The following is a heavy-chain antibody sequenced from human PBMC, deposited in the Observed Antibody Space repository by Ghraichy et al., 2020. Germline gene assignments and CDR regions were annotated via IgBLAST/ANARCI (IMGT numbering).Heavy chain of an antibody. CDR2: IYGGDRP. D-gene: IGHD3-22*01. Sequence: GGSLRLSCAASGFTVSSTYMSWVRQAPGKGLEWVSVIYGGDRPYYADSVKGRFTITRDNSKNTLSLQKNSLRADDTAVYYWARDSSYYSKHLYYWGQGTLVTVSS. V-gene: IGHV3-53*01. CDR3: ARDSSYYSKHLYY. CDR1: GFTVSSTY. J-gene: IGHJ4*02.